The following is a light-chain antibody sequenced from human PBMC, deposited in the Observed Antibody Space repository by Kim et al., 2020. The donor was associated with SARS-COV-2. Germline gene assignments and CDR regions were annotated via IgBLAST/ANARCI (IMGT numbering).Light chain of an antibody. Sequence: SYELTQPPSVSVPPGQTARITCSGDALPKQYAYWFQQKPGQAPVVVIYEDTERPSGIPERFSGSTSGTTVTLTISGVQAEDEADYYCQSADSTDTIWVFGGGTKLTVL. V-gene: IGLV3-25*03. CDR2: EDT. J-gene: IGLJ3*02. CDR1: ALPKQY. CDR3: QSADSTDTIWV.